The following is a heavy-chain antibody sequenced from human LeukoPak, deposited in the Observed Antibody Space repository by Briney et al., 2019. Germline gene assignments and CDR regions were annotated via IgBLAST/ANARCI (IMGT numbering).Heavy chain of an antibody. Sequence: GGSLRLSCAASGFTFSSYAMSWVRQAPGKGLEWVSAISGSGGSTYYADSVKGRFTISRDISKNTLYLQMNSLRAEDTAVYYCAGKFCGGACYRGGGLGYWGQETLVTVSS. D-gene: IGHD2-21*02. V-gene: IGHV3-23*01. CDR3: AGKFCGGACYRGGGLGY. CDR1: GFTFSSYA. J-gene: IGHJ4*02. CDR2: ISGSGGST.